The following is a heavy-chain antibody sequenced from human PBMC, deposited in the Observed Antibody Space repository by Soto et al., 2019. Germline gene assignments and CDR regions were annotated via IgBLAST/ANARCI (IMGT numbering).Heavy chain of an antibody. CDR3: ARHATYYDILSGYYFDY. CDR1: GYSFSTCW. J-gene: IGHJ4*02. CDR2: ISPVDSET. Sequence: SLIIFFRWSGYSFSTCWIGLVGQVPGKGLEGMGIISPVDSETKYSQSFQGQGTISADKSISAAYLQWNSLKASDPAMYYCARHATYYDILSGYYFDYWGQGTLLTVSS. V-gene: IGHV5-51*01. D-gene: IGHD3-9*01.